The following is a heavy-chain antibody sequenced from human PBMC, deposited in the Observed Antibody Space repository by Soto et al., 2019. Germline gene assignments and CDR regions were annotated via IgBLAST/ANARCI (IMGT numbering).Heavy chain of an antibody. Sequence: GGSLRLSCAASGFTFSSYAMGWVRQAPGKGLEWVSAISGSGDKTYYADSVKGRFTISRDNSKNTLYLQVNSLRVEDTAVYYCAKVPNSGNYYHFDYWGQGTLVTVSS. CDR3: AKVPNSGNYYHFDY. CDR2: ISGSGDKT. D-gene: IGHD1-26*01. V-gene: IGHV3-23*01. J-gene: IGHJ4*02. CDR1: GFTFSSYA.